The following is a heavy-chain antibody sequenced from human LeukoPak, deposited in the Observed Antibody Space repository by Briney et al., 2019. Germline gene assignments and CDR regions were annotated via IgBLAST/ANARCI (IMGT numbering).Heavy chain of an antibody. CDR2: IYYSGST. Sequence: SETLSLTCTVSGGSISSYYWSWIRQPPGKGLEWIWYIYYSGSTNYSPSLKSRVTISVDTSKNQFSLKLSSVAAADTAVYYCARRMDYYYYMDVWGKGTTVTVSS. CDR3: ARRMDYYYYMDV. V-gene: IGHV4-59*08. CDR1: GGSISSYY. J-gene: IGHJ6*03.